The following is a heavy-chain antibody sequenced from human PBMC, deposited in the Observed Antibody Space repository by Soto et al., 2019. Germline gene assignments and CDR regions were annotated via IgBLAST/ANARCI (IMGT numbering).Heavy chain of an antibody. V-gene: IGHV3-48*02. Sequence: DVQLVESGGGLVKPGGSLRLSCAASGFTFHTYTMTWVRQAPGKGLEWVSYISGTSETIFYADSVKGRFTISRDNAKNSLYMQLNRLRDEETAVYYCATGYCRSDNCDCTGCGQGTLVTVSS. CDR1: GFTFHTYT. CDR2: ISGTSETI. J-gene: IGHJ4*02. D-gene: IGHD2-2*03. CDR3: ATGYCRSDNCDCTG.